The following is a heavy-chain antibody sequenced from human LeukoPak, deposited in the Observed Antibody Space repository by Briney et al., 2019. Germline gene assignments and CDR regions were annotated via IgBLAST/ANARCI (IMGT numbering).Heavy chain of an antibody. V-gene: IGHV3-30*18. J-gene: IGHJ6*03. Sequence: PGGSLRLSCAASGFTFSSYGMHWVRQAPGKGLEWVAVISYDGSNKYYADSVKGRFTISRDNSKNTLYLQMNSLRAEDTAVYYCAKSGYGDYFYYYYYMDVWGKGTTVTVSS. D-gene: IGHD4-17*01. CDR1: GFTFSSYG. CDR3: AKSGYGDYFYYYYYMDV. CDR2: ISYDGSNK.